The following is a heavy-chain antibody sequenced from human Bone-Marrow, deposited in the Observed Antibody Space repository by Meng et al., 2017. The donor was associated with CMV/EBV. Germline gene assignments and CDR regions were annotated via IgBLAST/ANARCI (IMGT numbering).Heavy chain of an antibody. CDR1: GFTFTTFG. Sequence: GGSLRLSCAASGFTFTTFGMSWVRQAPGKGLEWVAFIRHDGSNKYYADSVKGRFTISRDTSKNTLYLQMNSLRAEDTAVYYCAKDPHYYDSSGYYEIDYWGQGTLVTVSS. CDR2: IRHDGSNK. V-gene: IGHV3-30*02. D-gene: IGHD3-22*01. CDR3: AKDPHYYDSSGYYEIDY. J-gene: IGHJ4*02.